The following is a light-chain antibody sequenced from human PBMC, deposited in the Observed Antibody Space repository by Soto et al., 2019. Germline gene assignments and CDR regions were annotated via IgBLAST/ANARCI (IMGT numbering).Light chain of an antibody. Sequence: QSVLTQPPSVSGAPGQRVTISCSGSSSNIGAGYDVHWYQQRPGTAPKLLIFGNINRPSGVPDRFSGSKSGNTASLTVSGLQAEDEADYYCSSYAGIDVVFGGGTKLTVL. J-gene: IGLJ2*01. CDR2: GNI. CDR3: SSYAGIDVV. CDR1: SSNIGAGYD. V-gene: IGLV1-40*01.